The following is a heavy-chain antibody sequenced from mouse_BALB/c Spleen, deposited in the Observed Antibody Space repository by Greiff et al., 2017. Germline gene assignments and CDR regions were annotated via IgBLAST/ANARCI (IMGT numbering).Heavy chain of an antibody. Sequence: ESGPGLVKPSQSLSLTCSVTGYSITSGYYWNWIRQFPGNTLEWMGYISYDGSNNYNPSLKNRISITRDTSKNQFFLKLNSVTTEDTATYYCARGWSFAYWGQGTQVTVSA. D-gene: IGHD2-3*01. J-gene: IGHJ3*01. V-gene: IGHV3-6*02. CDR1: GYSITSGYY. CDR3: ARGWSFAY. CDR2: ISYDGSN.